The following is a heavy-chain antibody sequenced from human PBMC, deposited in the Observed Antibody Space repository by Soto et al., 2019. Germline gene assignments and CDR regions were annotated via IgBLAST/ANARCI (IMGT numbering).Heavy chain of an antibody. CDR2: IKSKTDGGTT. Sequence: EVQLVESGGGLVKPGGSLRLSCAASGFTFSNAWMSWVRQAPGKGLEWVGRIKSKTDGGTTDYAAPVKGRFTISRDDSKNTLYLQMNSLKTEDTAVYYCTTDPPVTTPTGDYWGQGTLVTVSS. D-gene: IGHD4-17*01. CDR1: GFTFSNAW. CDR3: TTDPPVTTPTGDY. V-gene: IGHV3-15*01. J-gene: IGHJ4*02.